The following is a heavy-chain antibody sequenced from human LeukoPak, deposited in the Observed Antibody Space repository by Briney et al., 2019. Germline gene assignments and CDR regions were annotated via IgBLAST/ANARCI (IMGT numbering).Heavy chain of an antibody. CDR1: GLTFRNYW. Sequence: GGSLRLSCAASGLTFRNYWMSWVRQAPGKGLEWVANIKQDGSDKFYVDSVNGRFTISRDNAMNSLYLQMNSLRAEDTAVYYCARGRGVGATALDYWGQGTLVTVSS. CDR3: ARGRGVGATALDY. D-gene: IGHD1-26*01. V-gene: IGHV3-7*04. J-gene: IGHJ4*02. CDR2: IKQDGSDK.